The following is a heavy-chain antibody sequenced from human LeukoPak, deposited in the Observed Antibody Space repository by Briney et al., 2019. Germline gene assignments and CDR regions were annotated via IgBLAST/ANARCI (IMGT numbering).Heavy chain of an antibody. V-gene: IGHV4-4*02. CDR2: IWHSGIT. J-gene: IGHJ4*02. CDR1: GGSISSSNW. Sequence: PSETLSLTCAVSGGSISSSNWWSWVRQPPGKGLEWIGEIWHSGITNFNPSPKSRLTMSVDKSKNQFSLRLSSVTAADTAVYYCARASYSYDINGWVPFDYWGQGTLVTVSS. CDR3: ARASYSYDINGWVPFDY. D-gene: IGHD3-22*01.